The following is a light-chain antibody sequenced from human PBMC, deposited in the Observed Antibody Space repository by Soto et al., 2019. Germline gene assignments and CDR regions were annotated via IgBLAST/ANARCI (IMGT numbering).Light chain of an antibody. Sequence: AIRMTQSPSSLSASTGDRVTITCRASQGISSYLAWYQQKPGKAPKLLIYAAFNLESGVPSRFSGSGSGTEFTLAISSLQPDDFATYYCQQYSSYSRTFGQGTKV. V-gene: IGKV1-8*01. CDR1: QGISSY. J-gene: IGKJ1*01. CDR2: AAF. CDR3: QQYSSYSRT.